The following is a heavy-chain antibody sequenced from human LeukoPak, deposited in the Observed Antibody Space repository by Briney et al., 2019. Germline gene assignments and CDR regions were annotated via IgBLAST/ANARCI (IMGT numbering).Heavy chain of an antibody. V-gene: IGHV5-51*01. Sequence: GESLKISCKGSGYSFTSYWIGWVRPMPGKGLEWMGIIYPGDSDTSYSPSFQGQVTISADKSISTAYLQWSSLKASDTAMYYCARFNSYGPNWFDPWGQGTLVTVSS. CDR1: GYSFTSYW. J-gene: IGHJ5*02. CDR3: ARFNSYGPNWFDP. CDR2: IYPGDSDT. D-gene: IGHD5-18*01.